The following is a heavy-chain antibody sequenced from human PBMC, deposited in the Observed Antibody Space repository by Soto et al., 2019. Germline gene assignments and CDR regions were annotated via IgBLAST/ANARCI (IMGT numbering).Heavy chain of an antibody. D-gene: IGHD2-21*02. J-gene: IGHJ6*01. CDR1: CGSFSGYY. Sequence: SETLSLTCAVYCGSFSGYYWTWIRQPPGKGLEWVVEINHSGTINFNPSLKSRLTISLDTSKKHFSLKLSSVTDAHTAAYYCARAERTLVTSYSLEVWGQGSTVTGSS. CDR2: INHSGTI. V-gene: IGHV4-34*01. CDR3: ARAERTLVTSYSLEV.